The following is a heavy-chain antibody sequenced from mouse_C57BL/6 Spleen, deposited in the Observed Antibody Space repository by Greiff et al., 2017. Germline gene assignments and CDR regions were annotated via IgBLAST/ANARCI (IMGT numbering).Heavy chain of an antibody. CDR1: GYAFSSSW. CDR2: LYPGDGDT. D-gene: IGHD2-4*01. J-gene: IGHJ2*01. CDR3: ARGADDYDSDY. Sequence: LQQSGPELVKPGASVKISCKASGYAFSSSWMNWVKQRPGKGLEWIGRLYPGDGDTNYNGKFKGKATLTADKSSSTAYMQLSSLTSEDSAVYFCARGADDYDSDYWGQGTTLTVSS. V-gene: IGHV1-82*01.